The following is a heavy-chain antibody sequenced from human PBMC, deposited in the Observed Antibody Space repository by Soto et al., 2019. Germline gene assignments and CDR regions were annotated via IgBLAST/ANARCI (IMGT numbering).Heavy chain of an antibody. CDR1: GYSFTSYW. CDR3: ATTPIVRATHYFDY. J-gene: IGHJ4*02. V-gene: IGHV5-51*01. CDR2: IYPGDSDT. Sequence: PGESLKISCQGSGYSFTSYWIGWVRQMPGKGLEWMGIIYPGDSDTRYSPSFQGQVTISADKPISTAYLQWSSLKASDTAMYYCATTPIVRATHYFDYWGQGTLVTVSS. D-gene: IGHD1-26*01.